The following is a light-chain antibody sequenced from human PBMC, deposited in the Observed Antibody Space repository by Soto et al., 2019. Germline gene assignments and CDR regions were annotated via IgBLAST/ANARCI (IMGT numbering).Light chain of an antibody. J-gene: IGKJ4*01. CDR1: QSVSRY. CDR3: QQRKNWPLT. Sequence: VLTQSPGTLSLSPGERATLSCRASQSVSRYLVWYQQKPGQAPRLLIYGASSRASGIPDRFSGSGSGTAFTLTINRLGPEDSAVYYCQQRKNWPLTFGGGTRVEI. CDR2: GAS. V-gene: IGKV3-11*01.